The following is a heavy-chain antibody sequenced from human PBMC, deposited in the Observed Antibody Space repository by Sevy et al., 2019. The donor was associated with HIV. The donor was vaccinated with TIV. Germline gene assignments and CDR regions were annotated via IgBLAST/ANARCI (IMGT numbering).Heavy chain of an antibody. CDR3: ARVPLYSDSHINDY. V-gene: IGHV3-48*01. J-gene: IGHJ4*01. Sequence: GGSLRLSCAASGFTFSSYSMNWIRQAPGKGLEWLSYISGTGNTKYYAGSVKGRFTISRDKAKNSLYLQMNSLRAEETAVYYCARVPLYSDSHINDYWGHGTLVTVSS. D-gene: IGHD3-22*01. CDR2: ISGTGNTK. CDR1: GFTFSSYS.